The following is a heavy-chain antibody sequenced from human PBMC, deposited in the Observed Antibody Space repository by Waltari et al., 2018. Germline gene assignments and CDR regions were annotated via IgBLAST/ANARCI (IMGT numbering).Heavy chain of an antibody. CDR1: Y. V-gene: IGHV4-34*01. CDR2: INHSGST. CDR3: ARGKGPFDY. Sequence: YWSWIRQPPGKGLEWIGEINHSGSTNYNPSLKSRVTISVDTSKNQFSLKLSSVTAADTAVYYCARGKGPFDYWGQGTLVTVSS. J-gene: IGHJ4*02.